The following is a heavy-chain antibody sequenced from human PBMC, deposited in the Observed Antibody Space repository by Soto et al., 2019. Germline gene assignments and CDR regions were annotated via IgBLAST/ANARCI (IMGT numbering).Heavy chain of an antibody. D-gene: IGHD2-21*02. CDR3: AKDHAKAFCGGDCYPDTYYYFDY. CDR1: GFTFSSYA. J-gene: IGHJ4*02. CDR2: ISGSGGST. V-gene: IGHV3-23*01. Sequence: GGSLRLSCAASGFTFSSYAMSWVRQAPGKGLEWVSAISGSGGSTYYADSVKGRLTISRDNSKNTLYLQMNSLRAEDTAVDYCAKDHAKAFCGGDCYPDTYYYFDYWGQGTLVTVSS.